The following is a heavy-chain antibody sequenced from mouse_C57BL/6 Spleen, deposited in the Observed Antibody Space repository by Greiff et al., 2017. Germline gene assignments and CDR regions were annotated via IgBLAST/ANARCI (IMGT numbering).Heavy chain of an antibody. CDR3: ARYPPDTTVVATDYFDY. CDR2: IYPGSGST. V-gene: IGHV1-55*01. J-gene: IGHJ2*01. CDR1: GYTFTSYW. D-gene: IGHD1-1*01. Sequence: QVQLQQSGAELVKPGASVKMSCKASGYTFTSYWITWVKQRPGQGLEWIGDIYPGSGSTNYNEKFKSKATLTVDTSSSTAYMQLSSLTSEDSAVYYCARYPPDTTVVATDYFDYGGQGTTLTVSS.